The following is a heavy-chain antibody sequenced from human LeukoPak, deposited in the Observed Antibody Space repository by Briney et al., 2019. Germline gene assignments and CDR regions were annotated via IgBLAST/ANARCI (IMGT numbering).Heavy chain of an antibody. D-gene: IGHD3-22*01. CDR1: GYTFTGYY. V-gene: IGHV1-2*06. CDR2: INPNSGGT. J-gene: IGHJ4*02. Sequence: ASVKVSCKASGYTFTGYYMHWARQAPGQGLEWMGRINPNSGGTNYAQKFQGRVTMTRDTSISTAYMELSRLRSDDTAVYYCARVRSYYYDSSGYPRQYFDYWGQGTLVTVSS. CDR3: ARVRSYYYDSSGYPRQYFDY.